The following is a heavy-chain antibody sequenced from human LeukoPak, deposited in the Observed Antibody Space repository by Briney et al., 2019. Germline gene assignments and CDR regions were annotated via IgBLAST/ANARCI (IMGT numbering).Heavy chain of an antibody. CDR1: GGSISSYY. CDR2: IYYSGST. CDR3: ASTIFGVVTPSYYYYYYMDV. D-gene: IGHD3-3*01. J-gene: IGHJ6*03. V-gene: IGHV4-59*01. Sequence: SETLSLTCTVSGGSISSYYWSWIRQPPGKGLEWIGYIYYSGSTNYNPSLKSRVTISVDTSKNQFSLKLSSVTAADTAVYYCASTIFGVVTPSYYYYYYMDVWGKGTTVTVSS.